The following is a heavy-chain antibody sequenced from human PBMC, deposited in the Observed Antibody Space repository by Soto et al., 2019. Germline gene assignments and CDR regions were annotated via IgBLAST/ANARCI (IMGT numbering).Heavy chain of an antibody. CDR2: MSYDGSNK. J-gene: IGHJ6*02. D-gene: IGHD2-2*01. CDR3: AKDRDVVVPSAPFTQVYDYGLDV. Sequence: QVQLVESGGGVVQPGRSLRLSCAASGFTFSNFAIHWVRQAPGKGLEWVAVMSYDGSNKYYTDSVKGRFTISRDNSKNTLYLQMNSLRDEDTAAYYCAKDRDVVVPSAPFTQVYDYGLDVWGQGTTVTVSS. CDR1: GFTFSNFA. V-gene: IGHV3-30*18.